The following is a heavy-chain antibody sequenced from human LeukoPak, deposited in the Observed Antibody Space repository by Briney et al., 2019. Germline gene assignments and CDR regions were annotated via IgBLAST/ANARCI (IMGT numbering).Heavy chain of an antibody. CDR1: GYTFTGYY. D-gene: IGHD2-15*01. V-gene: IGHV1-2*02. J-gene: IGHJ6*03. CDR2: INPNSGGT. CDR3: ARDRGVDYCSGGSCSHYYYYMDV. Sequence: ASVTVSCKASGYTFTGYYMHWVRQAPGQGLEWMGWINPNSGGTNYAQKFQGRVTMTRDTSISTAYMELSRLRSDDTAVYYCARDRGVDYCSGGSCSHYYYYMDVWGKGTTVTISS.